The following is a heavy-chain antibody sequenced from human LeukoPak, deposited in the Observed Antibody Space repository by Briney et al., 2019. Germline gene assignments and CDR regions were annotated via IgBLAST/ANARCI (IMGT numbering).Heavy chain of an antibody. CDR3: ARAGGSGWLNYFDY. CDR2: INHSGSA. D-gene: IGHD6-19*01. Sequence: SETLSLTCAVYGGSFSGYYWSWIRQPPGKGLEWIGEINHSGSANYNPSLKSRVTLSIDKSKNQFSLNLSSVTAADTAVYYCARAGGSGWLNYFDYWGQGTLVTVSS. CDR1: GGSFSGYY. V-gene: IGHV4-34*01. J-gene: IGHJ4*02.